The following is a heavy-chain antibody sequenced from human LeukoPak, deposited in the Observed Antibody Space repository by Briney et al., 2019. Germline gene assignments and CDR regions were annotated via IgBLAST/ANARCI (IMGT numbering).Heavy chain of an antibody. CDR1: GYSFTSYW. V-gene: IGHV5-51*01. CDR2: IYPGDSDT. J-gene: IGHJ4*02. D-gene: IGHD5-18*01. CDR3: ATNSYGHSYYFDY. Sequence: GESLKISCKGSGYSFTSYWVGWVRQMPGKGLEWMGIIYPGDSDTRYSPSFQGQVTISADKSISTAYLQWSSLKASDTAMYYCATNSYGHSYYFDYWGQGTLVTVSS.